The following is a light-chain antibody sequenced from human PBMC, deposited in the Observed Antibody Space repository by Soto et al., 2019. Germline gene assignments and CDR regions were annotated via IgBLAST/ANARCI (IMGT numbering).Light chain of an antibody. CDR1: STDVGGYNY. CDR3: SSYTTSTTIE. J-gene: IGLJ2*01. CDR2: EVS. Sequence: QSALTQPPSAAGSPGQSVTISCTGTSTDVGGYNYVSWYQQYPGKAPKLMIYEVSKRPSGVPDRFSGSKSGNTASLTVSGLQAEDEADYYCSSYTTSTTIEIGGGTKVTVL. V-gene: IGLV2-8*01.